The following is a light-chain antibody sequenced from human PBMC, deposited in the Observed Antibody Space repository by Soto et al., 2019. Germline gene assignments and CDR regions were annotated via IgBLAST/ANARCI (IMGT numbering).Light chain of an antibody. J-gene: IGLJ3*02. CDR3: SSYTISNTWV. V-gene: IGLV2-18*02. Sequence: QSALTQPPSVSGSPGQSVTISCTGTSSDVGSYSRVSWYQQPPGTAPKLMIYEVTYRPSGVPDRFSGSKSGNTASLTISGLQAEDEADYYCSSYTISNTWVFGGGTQLTVL. CDR2: EVT. CDR1: SSDVGSYSR.